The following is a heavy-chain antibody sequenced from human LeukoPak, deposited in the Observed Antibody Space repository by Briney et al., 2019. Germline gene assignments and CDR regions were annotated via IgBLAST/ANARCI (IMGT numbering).Heavy chain of an antibody. V-gene: IGHV3-21*01. CDR2: ISSSSYI. J-gene: IGHJ4*02. Sequence: GGSLRLSCAASGFTFSSYSMNWVRQAPGKGLEWVSSISSSSYIYYADSVKGRFTISRDNAKNSLYLQMNSLRAEDTAVYYCARAGASTYYDFWSGYYWLDYWGQGTLVTVSS. D-gene: IGHD3-3*01. CDR1: GFTFSSYS. CDR3: ARAGASTYYDFWSGYYWLDY.